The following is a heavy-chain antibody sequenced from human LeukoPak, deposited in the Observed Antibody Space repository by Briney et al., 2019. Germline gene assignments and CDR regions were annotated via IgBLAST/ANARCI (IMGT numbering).Heavy chain of an antibody. D-gene: IGHD2-21*02. Sequence: GGSLRLSCAASGFTFSSYGIHWVRQAPGKGLEWVAVISYDGSNKFYGDSVKGRFTISRDNSKNTLYLQMNSLRAEDTAVYYCAKGRGVPCVVVTAILDPWGQGTLVTVSS. CDR1: GFTFSSYG. V-gene: IGHV3-30*18. CDR2: ISYDGSNK. CDR3: AKGRGVPCVVVTAILDP. J-gene: IGHJ5*02.